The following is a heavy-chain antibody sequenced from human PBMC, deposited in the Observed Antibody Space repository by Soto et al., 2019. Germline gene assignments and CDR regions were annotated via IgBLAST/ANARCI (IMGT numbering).Heavy chain of an antibody. J-gene: IGHJ4*02. Sequence: SETLSLTCTVSGGSISSSSYYWGWIRQPPGKGLEWIGSIYYSGSTYYNPSLKSRVTISVDTSKNQFSLKLGSVTAADTAVYYCARNGYSSSWYDYWGQGTLVTVSS. D-gene: IGHD6-13*01. CDR1: GGSISSSSYY. CDR2: IYYSGST. CDR3: ARNGYSSSWYDY. V-gene: IGHV4-39*01.